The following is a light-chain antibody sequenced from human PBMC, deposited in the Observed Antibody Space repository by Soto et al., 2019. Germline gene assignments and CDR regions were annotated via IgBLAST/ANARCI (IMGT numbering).Light chain of an antibody. CDR1: QDISSA. V-gene: IGKV1D-13*01. J-gene: IGKJ4*02. CDR3: QQFNDFPLT. Sequence: IQLTKSPSSLYASVGDRVTITCRAGQDISSALAWYEQKPGKAPKLLLYDASSLDAGVPTRFSGSGSVTDFTLGITSLRPEDFATYYCQQFNDFPLTFRGGTNVQIK. CDR2: DAS.